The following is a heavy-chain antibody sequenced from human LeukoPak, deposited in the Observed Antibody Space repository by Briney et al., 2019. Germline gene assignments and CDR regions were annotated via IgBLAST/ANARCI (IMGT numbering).Heavy chain of an antibody. J-gene: IGHJ6*02. Sequence: PGGSLRLSCAASGFTISSYAMIWVRQAPGKGLEWVANINQNERERYYADSVKGRFTVSRDNAKKSLYLQMSSLRVEDTAVYYCVPYGMDVWGQGTAVTVSS. CDR2: INQNERER. V-gene: IGHV3-7*01. CDR1: GFTISSYA. CDR3: VPYGMDV.